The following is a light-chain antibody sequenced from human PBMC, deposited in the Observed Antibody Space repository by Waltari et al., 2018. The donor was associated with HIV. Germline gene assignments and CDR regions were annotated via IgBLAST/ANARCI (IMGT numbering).Light chain of an antibody. CDR1: QGISNW. Sequence: DIHMTQYPSSVSPSVGDRVTITCRASQGISNWLAWYQQKPGKAPKLLIYAASTLQSVVPSRFSGSRSGTDFTLTISSLQPEDFAIYYCQQAYTFPITFGQGTRLEIK. V-gene: IGKV1D-12*01. CDR2: AAS. CDR3: QQAYTFPIT. J-gene: IGKJ5*01.